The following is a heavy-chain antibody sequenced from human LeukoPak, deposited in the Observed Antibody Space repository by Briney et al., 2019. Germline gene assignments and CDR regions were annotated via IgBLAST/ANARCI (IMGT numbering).Heavy chain of an antibody. CDR3: ARDSVGSGYTQFVDY. Sequence: SETLSLTCTVSGGSISSGDCCWSWVRQPPGKGLQWIAYICNSGSPYYNPSLKSRVTISVDTSKNQFSLKLTSVTAADTAVYYCARDSVGSGYTQFVDYWGQGTLVTVSS. CDR2: ICNSGSP. D-gene: IGHD3-22*01. CDR1: GGSISSGDCC. J-gene: IGHJ4*02. V-gene: IGHV4-30-4*08.